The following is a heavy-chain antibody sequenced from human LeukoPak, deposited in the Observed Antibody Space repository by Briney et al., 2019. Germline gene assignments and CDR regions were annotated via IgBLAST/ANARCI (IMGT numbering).Heavy chain of an antibody. V-gene: IGHV6-1*01. CDR2: TYYRCKWIH. D-gene: IGHD5-12*01. J-gene: IGHJ3*02. Sequence: SPTLSLTFAISGDSVSINSDVWTWIRQSPARGLEWLGNTYYRCKWIHYYAVSVNGRITVKQNTSKNEFSMQLNSVTPEDTAVYYCARDTGAAISTFDIWGQGTMATVSS. CDR3: ARDTGAAISTFDI. CDR1: GDSVSINSDV.